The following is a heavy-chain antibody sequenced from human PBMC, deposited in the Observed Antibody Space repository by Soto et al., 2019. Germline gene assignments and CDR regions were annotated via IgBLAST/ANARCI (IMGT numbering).Heavy chain of an antibody. CDR2: ISTSGSRT. CDR1: GFTFSHHD. CDR3: AKGISTASSFDY. J-gene: IGHJ4*02. D-gene: IGHD2-8*02. V-gene: IGHV3-23*01. Sequence: GGSLRLSCAASGFTFSHHDMSWVRQAPGKGLEWVSAISTSGSRTHYADSVKGRFTISRDNSKNMPSLQMNSLRAEDTAVYHCAKGISTASSFDYWGQGTLVTVSS.